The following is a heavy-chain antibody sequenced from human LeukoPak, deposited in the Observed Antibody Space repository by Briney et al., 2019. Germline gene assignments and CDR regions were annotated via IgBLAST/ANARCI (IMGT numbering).Heavy chain of an antibody. D-gene: IGHD3-3*01. CDR3: ARLSPYYDFWSGYYTPARDY. Sequence: SQTLSLTCTVSGGSISSGSYYWSWIRQPPGKGLEWIGRIYTSGSTNYNPSLKSRVTISVDTSKNQFSLKLSSVTAADTAVYYCARLSPYYDFWSGYYTPARDYWGQGTLVTVSS. CDR2: IYTSGST. V-gene: IGHV4-61*02. CDR1: GGSISSGSYY. J-gene: IGHJ4*02.